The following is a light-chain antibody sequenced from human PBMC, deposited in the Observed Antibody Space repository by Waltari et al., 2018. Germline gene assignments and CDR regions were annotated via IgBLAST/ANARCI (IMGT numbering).Light chain of an antibody. Sequence: QSELTQPPSASGTPGQKVTISCSGRYSNVGNNVVNWYQQFPGTAPKLLIYRNDQRPSGVPDRSSGSKSGTSASLAIIGLRSEDEADYYCASWEDSLNGRWVFGGGTKLTVL. CDR2: RND. CDR1: YSNVGNNV. J-gene: IGLJ2*01. V-gene: IGLV1-44*01. CDR3: ASWEDSLNGRWV.